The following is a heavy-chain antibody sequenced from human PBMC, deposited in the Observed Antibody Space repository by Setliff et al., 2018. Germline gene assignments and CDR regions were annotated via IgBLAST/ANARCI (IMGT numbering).Heavy chain of an antibody. J-gene: IGHJ4*02. CDR2: ISAYNGKT. CDR1: GYTLSNSI. D-gene: IGHD2-8*02. V-gene: IGHV1-18*01. CDR3: SRLVRFCTASTCQGASASEH. Sequence: ASVKVSCKASGYTLSNSILSWVRQAPGQGLEWVGWISAYNGKTYFAQKFQDRITLTTDTSTNTGYLELRGQRSDDTAVYYCSRLVRFCTASTCQGASASEHWGQGTLVTVSS.